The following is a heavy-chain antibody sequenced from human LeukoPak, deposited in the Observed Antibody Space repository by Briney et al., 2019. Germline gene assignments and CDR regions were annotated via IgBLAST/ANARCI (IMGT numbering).Heavy chain of an antibody. CDR1: GVTFSSYS. V-gene: IGHV3-21*01. CDR3: AKDQVAAADYYFDY. Sequence: GGSLRLSCAASGVTFSSYSMNWVRQAPGKGLEWVSFISSSSSYIYYADSVKGRFTISRDNSKNTLYLQMNSLRAEDTAVYYCAKDQVAAADYYFDYWGQGTLVTVSS. CDR2: ISSSSSYI. J-gene: IGHJ4*02. D-gene: IGHD6-13*01.